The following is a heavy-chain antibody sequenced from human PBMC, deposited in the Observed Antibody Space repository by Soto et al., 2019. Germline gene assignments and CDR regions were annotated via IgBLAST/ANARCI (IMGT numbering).Heavy chain of an antibody. CDR2: TYYRSKWYF. CDR1: GDSVSSDSTT. Sequence: SQTLSLTCAISGDSVSSDSTTWNWIRHSPSRGLEWLGRTYYRSKWYFDYAISVKSRITINPDTSNNQLSLQLNSVTPDDTAVYYCLRVIGNSWLYSWGQGTLVTVSS. V-gene: IGHV6-1*01. J-gene: IGHJ5*01. CDR3: LRVIGNSWLYS.